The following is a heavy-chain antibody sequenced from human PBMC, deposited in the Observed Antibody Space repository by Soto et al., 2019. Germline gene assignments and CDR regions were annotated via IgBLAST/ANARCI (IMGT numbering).Heavy chain of an antibody. D-gene: IGHD5-18*01. J-gene: IGHJ6*02. V-gene: IGHV4-30-4*01. CDR3: ARVSGHNTGYYSVYFMDV. CDR2: IYYTGST. CDR1: GGSISSGDYY. Sequence: SETLSLTCNVSGGSISSGDYYWTWIRQSPGKGLEWIGYIYYTGSTFYSPSLKSRVTISLETSENHFSLDMNSVTAADTAVYFCARVSGHNTGYYSVYFMDVWGQGTTVT.